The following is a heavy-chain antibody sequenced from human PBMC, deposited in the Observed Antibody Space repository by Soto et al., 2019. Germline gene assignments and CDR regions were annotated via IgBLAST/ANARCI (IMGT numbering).Heavy chain of an antibody. CDR1: GGTFSSYA. Sequence: SVKVSCKASGGTFSSYAISWVRQAPGQGLEWMGGIIPIFGTANYAQKFQGRVTITADESTSTAYMELSSLRSEDTAVYYCARIHCSGGSCGWFDPWGQGTLVTVS. D-gene: IGHD2-15*01. CDR3: ARIHCSGGSCGWFDP. J-gene: IGHJ5*02. V-gene: IGHV1-69*13. CDR2: IIPIFGTA.